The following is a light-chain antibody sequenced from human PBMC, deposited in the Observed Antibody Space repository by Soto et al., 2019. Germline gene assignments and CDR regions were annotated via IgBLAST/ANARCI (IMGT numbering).Light chain of an antibody. Sequence: QSALTQPASVSGSPGQSITISCTGTSSDVGSYNYVSWYQQYPGKAPKLMIYDVSNRPSGVSYRFSGSKSGNMASLTISGLRAEDEADYYCSSYTTGSTHVVFGGGTKLTVL. CDR1: SSDVGSYNY. V-gene: IGLV2-14*01. J-gene: IGLJ2*01. CDR2: DVS. CDR3: SSYTTGSTHVV.